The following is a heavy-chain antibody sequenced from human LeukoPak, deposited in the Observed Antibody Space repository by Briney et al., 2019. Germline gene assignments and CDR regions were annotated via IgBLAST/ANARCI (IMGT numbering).Heavy chain of an antibody. Sequence: PSGTLSLTCTVSGGSISSYYWSWIRQPPGKGLEWIGYIYYSGSTNYNPSLKSRVTISVDTSKNQFSLKLSSVTAADTAVYYCARGEEQLALFDYWGQGTLVTVSS. D-gene: IGHD6-13*01. CDR1: GGSISSYY. CDR3: ARGEEQLALFDY. V-gene: IGHV4-59*01. CDR2: IYYSGST. J-gene: IGHJ4*02.